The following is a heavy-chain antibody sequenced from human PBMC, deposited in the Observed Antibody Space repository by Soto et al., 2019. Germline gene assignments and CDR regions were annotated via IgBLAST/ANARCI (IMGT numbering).Heavy chain of an antibody. CDR2: ISGVGGNT. Sequence: GGSLILSCAAPGCTFSRYGMNWVRQAPGKGLEWVSAISGVGGNTHYGEYVKGRVTISRDNSKNTLYLQLNSLRAEDTAVYYCAKDKDWLVPYYFDYWGQGP. CDR3: AKDKDWLVPYYFDY. V-gene: IGHV3-23*01. D-gene: IGHD3-9*01. J-gene: IGHJ4*02. CDR1: GCTFSRYG.